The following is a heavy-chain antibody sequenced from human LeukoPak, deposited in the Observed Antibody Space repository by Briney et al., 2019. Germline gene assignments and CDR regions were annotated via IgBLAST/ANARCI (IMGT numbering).Heavy chain of an antibody. D-gene: IGHD4-23*01. V-gene: IGHV3-74*01. CDR1: GLTFSRYW. J-gene: IGHJ3*02. Sequence: GGSLRLSCEASGLTFSRYWMHWVRQPPGGGLVWVSRINPDGSTTKYADSVKGRFTISRDNAKNTLYLQMNSLGVEDTATYHCATGAGSGNNRLPDVFDIWGQGALVTVSS. CDR3: ATGAGSGNNRLPDVFDI. CDR2: INPDGSTT.